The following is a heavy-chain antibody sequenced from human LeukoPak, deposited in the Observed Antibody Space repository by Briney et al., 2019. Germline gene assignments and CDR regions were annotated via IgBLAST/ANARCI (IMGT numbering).Heavy chain of an antibody. Sequence: GESLRISCKGSGYSFTSYWISGVRQMPGKGLEWMGRIDPSDSYTNYSPSFQGHVTISADKSISTAYLQWSSLKASDTAMYYCATDSSGWSGDYGMDVWGKGTTVTVSS. CDR3: ATDSSGWSGDYGMDV. CDR2: IDPSDSYT. CDR1: GYSFTSYW. D-gene: IGHD6-19*01. J-gene: IGHJ6*04. V-gene: IGHV5-10-1*01.